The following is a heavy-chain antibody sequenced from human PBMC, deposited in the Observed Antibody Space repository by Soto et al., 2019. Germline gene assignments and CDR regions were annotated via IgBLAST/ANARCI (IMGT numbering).Heavy chain of an antibody. CDR3: ARWYCTNGVCYTEGSSGSQSMYYFDY. J-gene: IGHJ4*02. CDR1: GGSFSGYY. Sequence: SETLSLTCAVYGGSFSGYYWSWIRQPPGKGLEWIGEINHSGSTNYNPSLKSRVTISVDTSKNQFSLKLSSVTAADTAVYYCARWYCTNGVCYTEGSSGSQSMYYFDYWGQGTLVTVSS. D-gene: IGHD2-8*01. CDR2: INHSGST. V-gene: IGHV4-34*01.